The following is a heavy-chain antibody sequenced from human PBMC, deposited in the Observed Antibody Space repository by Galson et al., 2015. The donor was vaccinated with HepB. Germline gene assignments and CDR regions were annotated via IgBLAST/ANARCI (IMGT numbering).Heavy chain of an antibody. CDR3: ARVKSDNSEIDF. CDR1: GVTFTTYR. Sequence: SLRLSCAASGVTFTTYRMHWVRQAPGSGLVWVSRISSGGSSKSYADSVKGRFTISRDNAKNTLYLHMNSLRAEDTAVYYCARVKSDNSEIDFSGQGTLVTASS. V-gene: IGHV3-74*01. D-gene: IGHD6-19*01. CDR2: ISSGGSSK. J-gene: IGHJ4*02.